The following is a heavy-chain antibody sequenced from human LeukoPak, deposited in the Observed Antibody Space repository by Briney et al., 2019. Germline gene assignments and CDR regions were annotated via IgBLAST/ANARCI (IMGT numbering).Heavy chain of an antibody. J-gene: IGHJ4*02. CDR3: ARWKPRTMVRGVIIDSFDY. V-gene: IGHV4-34*01. CDR1: GGSFSGYY. D-gene: IGHD3-10*01. CDR2: INHSGST. Sequence: PSETLSLTCAVYGGSFSGYYWSWIRQPPGKGLEWIGEINHSGSTSYNPSLKSRVTISVDTSKNQCSLKLSSVTAADTAVYYCARWKPRTMVRGVIIDSFDYWGQGTLVTVSS.